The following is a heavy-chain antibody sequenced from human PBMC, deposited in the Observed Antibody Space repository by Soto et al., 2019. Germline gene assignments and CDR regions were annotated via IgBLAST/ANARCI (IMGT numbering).Heavy chain of an antibody. V-gene: IGHV1-69*01. D-gene: IGHD3-10*01. CDR2: IIPIFGTA. Sequence: QVQLVQSGAEVKKPGSSVKVSCKASGGTFSSYAISWVRQAPGQGLEWMGGIIPIFGTANYAQKFQGRVTITADESTSTAYMELSSLISEDTAVYYCASSSPEGSRSYYFDYWGQGTLVTVSS. CDR1: GGTFSSYA. J-gene: IGHJ4*02. CDR3: ASSSPEGSRSYYFDY.